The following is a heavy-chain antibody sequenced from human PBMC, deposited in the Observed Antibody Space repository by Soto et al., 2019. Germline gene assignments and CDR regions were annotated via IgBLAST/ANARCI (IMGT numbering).Heavy chain of an antibody. CDR2: VSDDGNTK. Sequence: QVQLVESGGGVVQPGRSLRLSCAASGFTFRRYAMHWVRQAPGKGLEWVAVVSDDGNTKFYADSVKGRFTISRDNSMNTVHLQMNSLRAEDTAVYYCASDPPGGSYFFDHWGQGPLVTVS. V-gene: IGHV3-30-3*01. CDR1: GFTFRRYA. J-gene: IGHJ5*02. D-gene: IGHD2-15*01. CDR3: ASDPPGGSYFFDH.